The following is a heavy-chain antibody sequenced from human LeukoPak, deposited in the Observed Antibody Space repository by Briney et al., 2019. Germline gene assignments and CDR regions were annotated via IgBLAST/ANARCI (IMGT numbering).Heavy chain of an antibody. Sequence: GGSLRVSCVAPGFTFATYAMTWVRLTPGKGLEWVASIGGSGTYANYADSVRGRFTISRDNSKDTLYLQLNSLRAEDTAVYYCGRDPNGDYVGAFEFWGQGTLVSVSS. CDR1: GFTFATYA. J-gene: IGHJ3*01. V-gene: IGHV3-23*01. CDR3: GRDPNGDYVGAFEF. D-gene: IGHD4-17*01. CDR2: IGGSGTYA.